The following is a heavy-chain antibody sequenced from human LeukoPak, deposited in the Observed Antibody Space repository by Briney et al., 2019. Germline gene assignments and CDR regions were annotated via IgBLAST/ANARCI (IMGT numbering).Heavy chain of an antibody. D-gene: IGHD7-27*01. V-gene: IGHV3-23*01. CDR3: AKVSLGTWYFEH. CDR1: GFTFNSYA. Sequence: GGSLRLSCAASGFTFNSYAMNWDRQAPGKGLEWISAITGSGANTYFADSVKGRFTISRDNSKNTLYLQMNSLRAEDTAVYYCAKVSLGTWYFEHWGQGTLVTVSS. CDR2: ITGSGANT. J-gene: IGHJ1*01.